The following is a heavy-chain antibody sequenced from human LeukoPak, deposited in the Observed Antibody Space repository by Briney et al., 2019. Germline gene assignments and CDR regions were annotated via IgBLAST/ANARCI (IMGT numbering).Heavy chain of an antibody. CDR3: ASQGRWLQSLDY. Sequence: SETLSLTCTVSGGSINSGDYYWSWIRQPPGKGLEWIGYIYYSASTYYNPSLKSRLTISLDSSKNQFSLKLSSVTAADTAVYYCASQGRWLQSLDYWGQGTLVTVSS. CDR1: GGSINSGDYY. J-gene: IGHJ4*02. CDR2: IYYSAST. V-gene: IGHV4-30-4*01. D-gene: IGHD5-24*01.